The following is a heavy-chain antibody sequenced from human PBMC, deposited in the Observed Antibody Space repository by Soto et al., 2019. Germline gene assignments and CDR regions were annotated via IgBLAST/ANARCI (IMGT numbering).Heavy chain of an antibody. J-gene: IGHJ4*02. CDR1: GGSISSYY. CDR2: IYYSGST. Sequence: SETLSLTCTVSGGSISSYYWSWIRQPPGKGLEWIGYIYYSGSTNYNPSLKSRVTISVDTSKNQFSLKLSSVTAADTAVYYCAIAAGIVGATTVDYCGPGNLVTVSS. D-gene: IGHD1-26*01. CDR3: AIAAGIVGATTVDY. V-gene: IGHV4-59*08.